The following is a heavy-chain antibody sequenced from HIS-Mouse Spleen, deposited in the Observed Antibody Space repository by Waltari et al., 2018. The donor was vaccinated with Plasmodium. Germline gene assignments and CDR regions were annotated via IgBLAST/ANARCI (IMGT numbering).Heavy chain of an antibody. CDR1: GGSIRSSSYY. CDR3: ARQLAYYDFWSGYSRGYYFDY. Sequence: QLQLQESGPGLVKPSETLSLTCTVSGGSIRSSSYYWGWIRQPPGKGLEWIGSIYYSGSTYYNPSLKMRVTISVDTSKNQFSLKLSSVTAADTAVYYCARQLAYYDFWSGYSRGYYFDYWGQGTLVTVSS. D-gene: IGHD3-3*01. V-gene: IGHV4-39*01. CDR2: IYYSGST. J-gene: IGHJ4*02.